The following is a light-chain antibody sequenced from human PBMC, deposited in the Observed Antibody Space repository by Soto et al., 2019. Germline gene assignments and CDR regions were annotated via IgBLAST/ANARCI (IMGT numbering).Light chain of an antibody. Sequence: EIVLTQSPATLSLSPGERATLSCRASQSVSSYLAWYQHKPGQAPRLLISDASNRATGIPARFSGSGSGTDFTLTISSLELEDFAVYYWQQRSNWLFTFGPGTKVDIK. V-gene: IGKV3-11*01. CDR2: DAS. J-gene: IGKJ3*01. CDR1: QSVSSY. CDR3: QQRSNWLFT.